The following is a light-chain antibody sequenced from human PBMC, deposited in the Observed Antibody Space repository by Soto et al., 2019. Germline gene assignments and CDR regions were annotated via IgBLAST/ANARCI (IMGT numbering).Light chain of an antibody. J-gene: IGKJ1*01. Sequence: EIVMTQSPATLSVSPGERATLSYRSSQSVSSNLAWYQQKPGQAPRLLIYGASTRATAIPARFSGSGSGTEFTLTISSLQSEDFAVYYCEQYNNWPPRTFGQGTKVDIK. CDR2: GAS. V-gene: IGKV3-15*01. CDR3: EQYNNWPPRT. CDR1: QSVSSN.